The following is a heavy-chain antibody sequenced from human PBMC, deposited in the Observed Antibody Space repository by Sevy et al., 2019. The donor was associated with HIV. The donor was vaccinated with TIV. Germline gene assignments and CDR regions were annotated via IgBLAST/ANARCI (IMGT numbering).Heavy chain of an antibody. CDR3: ARDNSGSDNWFDP. CDR2: ISSSSSYT. J-gene: IGHJ5*02. D-gene: IGHD1-26*01. CDR1: GFTFSDYY. Sequence: GGSLRLSCAASGFTFSDYYMSWIRQAPGKGLEWVSYISSSSSYTNYADSVKGRFTISRDNAKNSLYLQMNSLRAEDPAVYYCARDNSGSDNWFDPWGQGTLVTVSS. V-gene: IGHV3-11*06.